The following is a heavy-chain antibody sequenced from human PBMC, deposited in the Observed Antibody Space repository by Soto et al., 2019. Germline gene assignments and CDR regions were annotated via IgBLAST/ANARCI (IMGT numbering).Heavy chain of an antibody. V-gene: IGHV3-11*01. CDR1: GFTFSDYY. J-gene: IGHJ4*02. Sequence: PGGSLRLSCAASGFTFSDYYMSWIRQAPGKGLEWVSYISSSGSTIYYADSVKGRFTISRDNAKNSLYLQMNSLRAEDTAVYYCARDGEYSSSSVYFDYWGQGTQVTVSS. CDR3: ARDGEYSSSSVYFDY. D-gene: IGHD6-6*01. CDR2: ISSSGSTI.